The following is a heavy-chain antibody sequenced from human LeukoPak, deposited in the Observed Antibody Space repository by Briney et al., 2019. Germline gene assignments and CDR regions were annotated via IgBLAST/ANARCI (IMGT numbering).Heavy chain of an antibody. CDR3: ARDHCSGGSCYPDY. D-gene: IGHD2-15*01. Sequence: SETLSLTCTVSGGSISSYYWSWIRQPPGKGLEWIGYIYYSGSTNYNPSLKSRVTISVDTPKNQFSLKLSSVTAADTAVYYCARDHCSGGSCYPDYWGQGTLVTVSS. J-gene: IGHJ4*02. CDR2: IYYSGST. V-gene: IGHV4-59*01. CDR1: GGSISSYY.